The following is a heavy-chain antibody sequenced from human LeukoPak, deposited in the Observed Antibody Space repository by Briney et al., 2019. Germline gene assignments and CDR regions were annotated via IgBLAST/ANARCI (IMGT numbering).Heavy chain of an antibody. J-gene: IGHJ4*02. D-gene: IGHD6-13*01. CDR2: IKQDGSET. CDR3: ARAGYSSSWYDY. V-gene: IGHV3-7*01. CDR1: GFTFSNYW. Sequence: GGSLRLSCAASGFTFSNYWINWVRQAPGKGLEWVANIKQDGSETYCVDSVKGRFTISRDNAKNSLYLQMNSLRDEDTAVYYCARAGYSSSWYDYWGQGTLVTVSS.